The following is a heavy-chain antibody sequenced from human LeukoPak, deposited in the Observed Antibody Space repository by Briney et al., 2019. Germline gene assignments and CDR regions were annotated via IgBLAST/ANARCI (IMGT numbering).Heavy chain of an antibody. D-gene: IGHD2-15*01. J-gene: IGHJ6*02. CDR2: FDPEDGET. CDR1: GYTLTELS. Sequence: ASVKVSCKVSGYTLTELSMHWVRQAPGQGLEWRGGFDPEDGETIYAQKFQGRVTMTEDTSTDTAYIELSSLRCEDTAVYYCATSRVGLRPYYYYGMDVWGQGTTVTVSS. V-gene: IGHV1-24*01. CDR3: ATSRVGLRPYYYYGMDV.